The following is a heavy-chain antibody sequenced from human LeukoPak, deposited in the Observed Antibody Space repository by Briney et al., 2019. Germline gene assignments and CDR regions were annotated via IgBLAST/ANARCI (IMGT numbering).Heavy chain of an antibody. J-gene: IGHJ4*02. D-gene: IGHD3-22*01. CDR2: IYYSGSI. V-gene: IGHV4-59*01. CDR3: ARENPSGYYNRPIDY. Sequence: SEALSLICTVSGASISSYYWSWIRQPPGKGLEWIGDIYYSGSIKYNPSLKSRVTMSVDTSKNQFSLKLSSVTAADTAIYYCARENPSGYYNRPIDYWGQGTLVTVSS. CDR1: GASISSYY.